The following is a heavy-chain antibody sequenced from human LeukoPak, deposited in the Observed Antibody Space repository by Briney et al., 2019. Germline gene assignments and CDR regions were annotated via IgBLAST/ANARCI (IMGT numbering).Heavy chain of an antibody. D-gene: IGHD3-10*01. J-gene: IGHJ4*02. Sequence: GRSLRLSCAASGFTFSSYGMHWVRQAPGKGLEWVAVISYDGNNKYYADSVKGRFTISRDNSKNTLYLQMNSLRAEDTAVYYCAKDPTIYGSGSPWYFDYWGQGTLVTVSS. CDR2: ISYDGNNK. CDR3: AKDPTIYGSGSPWYFDY. CDR1: GFTFSSYG. V-gene: IGHV3-30*18.